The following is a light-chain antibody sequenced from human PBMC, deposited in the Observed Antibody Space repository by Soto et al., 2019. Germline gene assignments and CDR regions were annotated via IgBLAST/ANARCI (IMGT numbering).Light chain of an antibody. CDR3: QQYSSAPLT. V-gene: IGKV3-20*01. J-gene: IGKJ4*01. CDR2: GAS. Sequence: IVLTQSAGTLSLSPGERATHSCRASQSVRSSHLAWYQQMPGQAPRLRIYGASNWATGIPDRFSGSGSGTDFTLTIRRLEPEDVAVYDCQQYSSAPLTFGGGTKVDIK. CDR1: QSVRSSH.